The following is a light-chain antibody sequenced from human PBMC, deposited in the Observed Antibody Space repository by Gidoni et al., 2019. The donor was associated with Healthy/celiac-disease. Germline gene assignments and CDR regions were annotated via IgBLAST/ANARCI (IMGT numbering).Light chain of an antibody. Sequence: AIRMTQSPSSRTASTGDRVTITCRASQGISSYLAWYQQKPGKAPKLLIYAASTLQRGVPSRFSGSGSGTDFTLTISCLQSEDFATYYCQQYYSYPQAFGQGTKLEIK. CDR3: QQYYSYPQA. V-gene: IGKV1-8*01. CDR1: QGISSY. J-gene: IGKJ2*01. CDR2: AAS.